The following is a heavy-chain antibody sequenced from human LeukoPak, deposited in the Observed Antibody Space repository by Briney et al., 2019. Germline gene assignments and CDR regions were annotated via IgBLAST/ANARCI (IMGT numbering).Heavy chain of an antibody. CDR2: ISAYNGNT. CDR1: GYTFTSYG. D-gene: IGHD2-2*01. V-gene: IGHV1-18*01. Sequence: ASVKVSCKASGYTFTSYGISWVRQAPGQGLEWMGWISAYNGNTNYAQKLQGRVTMTTDTSTSTAYMELQSLRSDDTDVYYCARSSGGYQLHNAFDIWGQGTMVTVSS. CDR3: ARSSGGYQLHNAFDI. J-gene: IGHJ3*02.